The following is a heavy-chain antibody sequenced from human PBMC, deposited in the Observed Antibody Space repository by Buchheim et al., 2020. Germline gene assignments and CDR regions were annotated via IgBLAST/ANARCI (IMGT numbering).Heavy chain of an antibody. V-gene: IGHV4-59*08. J-gene: IGHJ5*02. Sequence: QVQLQESGPGLVKPSETLSLTCTVSGGSISSYYWSWIRQPPGKGLEWIGYIYYSGSTNYNPSLKSRVTISVDTSKNQFSLKLSSVTAVDTAVYYCARHESIAARPHWFDPWGQGTL. CDR2: IYYSGST. D-gene: IGHD6-6*01. CDR1: GGSISSYY. CDR3: ARHESIAARPHWFDP.